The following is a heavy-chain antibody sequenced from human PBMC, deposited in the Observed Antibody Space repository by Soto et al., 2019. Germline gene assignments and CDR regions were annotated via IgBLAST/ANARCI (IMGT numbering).Heavy chain of an antibody. CDR1: GYTFTSYD. CDR3: ARESSSSSFRDTTYYYYYYMDV. V-gene: IGHV1-8*01. Sequence: VKVSCKASGYTFTSYDINWVRQATGQGLEWMGWMNPNSGNTGYAQKFQGRVTMTRNTSISTAHMELSSLRSEDTAVYYCARESSSSSFRDTTYYYYYYMDVWGKGTTVTVS. J-gene: IGHJ6*03. CDR2: MNPNSGNT. D-gene: IGHD6-6*01.